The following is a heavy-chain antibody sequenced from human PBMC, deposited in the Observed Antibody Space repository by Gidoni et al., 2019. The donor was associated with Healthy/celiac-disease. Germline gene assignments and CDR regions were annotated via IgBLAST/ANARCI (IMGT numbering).Heavy chain of an antibody. CDR2: ISYDGSNK. Sequence: QVQLVESGGGVVQPGRSLRLSCAASGFTFSSYGMHWVRQAPGKGLEWVAVISYDGSNKYYADSVKGRFTISRDNSKNTLYLQMNSLRAEDTAVYYCAKDTGGYSSGWYGGYYYYGMDVWGQGTTVTVS. V-gene: IGHV3-30*18. CDR1: GFTFSSYG. J-gene: IGHJ6*02. D-gene: IGHD6-19*01. CDR3: AKDTGGYSSGWYGGYYYYGMDV.